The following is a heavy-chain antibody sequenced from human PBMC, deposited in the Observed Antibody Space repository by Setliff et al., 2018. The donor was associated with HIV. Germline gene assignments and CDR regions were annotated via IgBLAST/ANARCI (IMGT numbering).Heavy chain of an antibody. CDR2: INAGNGNT. CDR1: GYTFTSYA. J-gene: IGHJ4*02. CDR3: ARDFLFTEAAAGETFDY. D-gene: IGHD6-13*01. Sequence: ASVKVSCKASGYTFTSYAMHWVRQAPGQRLEWMGWINAGNGNTKYSQKFQGRVTITRDTSASTAYTELSSLRSEDTAVYYCARDFLFTEAAAGETFDYWDQGTLVTVS. V-gene: IGHV1-3*01.